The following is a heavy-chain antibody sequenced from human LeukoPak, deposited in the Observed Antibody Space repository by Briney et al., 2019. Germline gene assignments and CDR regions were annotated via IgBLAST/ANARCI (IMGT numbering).Heavy chain of an antibody. V-gene: IGHV3-30-3*01. D-gene: IGHD3-10*01. Sequence: PGGSLRLSCAASGFTFSSYAMHWVRQAPGKGLEWVAVISYDGSNKYYADSVKGRFTISRDNSKNTLYLQMNSLRAEDTAVYYCARKGVLDAFDIWGQGTMVTVSS. CDR2: ISYDGSNK. J-gene: IGHJ3*02. CDR1: GFTFSSYA. CDR3: ARKGVLDAFDI.